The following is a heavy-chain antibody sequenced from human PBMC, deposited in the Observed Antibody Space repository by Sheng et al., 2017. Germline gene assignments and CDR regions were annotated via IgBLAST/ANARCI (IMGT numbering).Heavy chain of an antibody. J-gene: IGHJ4*02. CDR3: ARGLTQTYLGWYFDY. V-gene: IGHV4-59*01. CDR2: IYYSGST. D-gene: IGHD2-15*01. Sequence: QVQLQESGPGLVKPSETLSLTCTVSGGSISSYYWSWIRQPPGKGLEWIGYIYYSGSTNYNPSLKSRVTISVDTSKNQFSLKLSSVTAADTAVYYCARGLTQTYLGWYFDYWGQGTLVTVSS. CDR1: GGSISSYY.